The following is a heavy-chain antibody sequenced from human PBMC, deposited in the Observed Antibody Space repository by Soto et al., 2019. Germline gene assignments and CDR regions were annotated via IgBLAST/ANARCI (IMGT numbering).Heavy chain of an antibody. V-gene: IGHV3-23*01. CDR1: GFTFSSYS. J-gene: IGHJ4*02. D-gene: IGHD2-15*01. Sequence: RVSLRLSFAAPGFTFSSYSMSWVRQAPGKGLEWVSAISGSGGSTYYADSVKGRLTISRDNSKNTLYLQMNSLRAEDTAVYYCAKDGPGGYCSGGSCYLDYWGQGTLVTVSS. CDR2: ISGSGGST. CDR3: AKDGPGGYCSGGSCYLDY.